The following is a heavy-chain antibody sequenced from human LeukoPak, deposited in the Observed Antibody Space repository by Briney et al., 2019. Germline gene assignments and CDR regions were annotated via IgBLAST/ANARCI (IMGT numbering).Heavy chain of an antibody. J-gene: IGHJ4*02. D-gene: IGHD1-26*01. V-gene: IGHV3-23*01. CDR2: ISGSGGNI. Sequence: PGGSLRLSCAASGFTFNNYGMTWVRQAPGKGVEWVSAISGSGGNIYYADSVKGRFTISRDYSQNTVYLQMNSLRAEDTAVYFCAKAAYSGYYFDYWGQGTLVTVSS. CDR3: AKAAYSGYYFDY. CDR1: GFTFNNYG.